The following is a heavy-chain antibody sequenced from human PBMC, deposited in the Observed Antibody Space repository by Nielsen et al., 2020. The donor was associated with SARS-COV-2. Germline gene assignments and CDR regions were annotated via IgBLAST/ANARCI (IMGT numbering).Heavy chain of an antibody. CDR2: ISGSGGST. CDR3: AKHHNYYYGMDV. D-gene: IGHD1-14*01. J-gene: IGHJ6*02. CDR1: GFTFSSYA. Sequence: GGSLRLSCAASGFTFSSYAMSWVRQAPGKGLEWVSAISGSGGSTYYADSVKGRFTISRDNSKNTLYLQMNSLRAEDTAVYYRAKHHNYYYGMDVWGQGTTVTVSS. V-gene: IGHV3-23*01.